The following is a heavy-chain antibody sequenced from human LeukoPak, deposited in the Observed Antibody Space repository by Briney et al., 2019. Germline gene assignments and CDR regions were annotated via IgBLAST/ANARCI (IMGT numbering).Heavy chain of an antibody. J-gene: IGHJ4*02. V-gene: IGHV3-49*04. CDR1: GFTFGDYA. Sequence: GGSLRLSCTASGFTFGDYAMSWVRQAPGKGLEWVGFIRSKAYGGTTEHAASVKGRFTISRDDSKSIAYLQMNSLKTEDTAVYYCTRGYSTGWLMDYWGQGTLVTVSS. D-gene: IGHD6-19*01. CDR2: IRSKAYGGTT. CDR3: TRGYSTGWLMDY.